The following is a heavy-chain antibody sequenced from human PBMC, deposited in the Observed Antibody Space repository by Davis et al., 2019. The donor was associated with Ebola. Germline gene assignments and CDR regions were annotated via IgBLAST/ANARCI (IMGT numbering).Heavy chain of an antibody. V-gene: IGHV4-39*01. D-gene: IGHD4-23*01. CDR1: GGSISSSSYY. Sequence: MPSETLSLTCTVSGGSISSSSYYWGWIRQPPGKGLEWIGSIYYSGSTYYNPSLKSRVTISVDTSKNQFSLKLGSVTAADTAVYYCARHPDYGGKWGYYGMDVWGQGTTVTVSS. CDR2: IYYSGST. J-gene: IGHJ6*02. CDR3: ARHPDYGGKWGYYGMDV.